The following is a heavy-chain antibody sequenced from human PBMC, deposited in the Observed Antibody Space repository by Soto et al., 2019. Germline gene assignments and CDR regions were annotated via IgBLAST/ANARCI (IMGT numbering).Heavy chain of an antibody. CDR1: GFTFSNYG. CDR3: ARDGYCSGGSCYSVPVFDY. CDR2: IWYDGSNK. V-gene: IGHV3-33*01. J-gene: IGHJ4*01. D-gene: IGHD2-15*01. Sequence: QVQLVESGGGVVQPGRSLRLSCAXXGFTFSNYGMHWVRQAPGKGLEWVAVIWYDGSNKYYADSVKGRFTISRDNSKNTLYLQMNSLRAEDTAVYYCARDGYCSGGSCYSVPVFDYWGQGTLVTVSS.